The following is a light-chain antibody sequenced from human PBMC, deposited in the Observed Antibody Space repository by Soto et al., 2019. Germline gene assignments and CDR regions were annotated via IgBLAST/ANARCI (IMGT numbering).Light chain of an antibody. J-gene: IGLJ2*01. CDR3: SSDTSTSTV. Sequence: QSALTQPASVSGSPGQSITISCNGTSSDVGGYNSVSWYQLHPSKDSKLMIHDVSNRPSGVSNRFSGSESGNTASLTISGRQADDEADYYCSSDTSTSTVFGGGTKVTVL. CDR2: DVS. V-gene: IGLV2-14*01. CDR1: SSDVGGYNS.